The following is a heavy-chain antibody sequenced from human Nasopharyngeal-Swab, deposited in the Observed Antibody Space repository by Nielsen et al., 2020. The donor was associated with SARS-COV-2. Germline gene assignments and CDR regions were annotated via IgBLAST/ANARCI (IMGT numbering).Heavy chain of an antibody. CDR1: GFTFSSSA. D-gene: IGHD3-9*01. Sequence: GGSLRLSCAASGFTFSSSAMHWVRLAPGKGLEWVAVISYDGSNEYYADSVKGRFTISRDNSKDTLYLQMNSMRLEDTAFYYCARDYDVFTGYPSHFFDHWGQGTLVTVPS. CDR3: ARDYDVFTGYPSHFFDH. J-gene: IGHJ4*02. CDR2: ISYDGSNE. V-gene: IGHV3-30*04.